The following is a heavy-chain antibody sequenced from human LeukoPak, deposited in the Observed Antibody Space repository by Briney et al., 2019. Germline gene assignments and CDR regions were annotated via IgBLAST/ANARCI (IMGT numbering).Heavy chain of an antibody. CDR3: ARASVSSWSDFDY. V-gene: IGHV3-7*01. D-gene: IGHD6-13*01. CDR1: GFTFSSYW. J-gene: IGHJ4*02. CDR2: IHEDGSDK. Sequence: GGSLRLSCAASGFTFSSYWMSWVRQAPGKGLEWVATIHEDGSDKYYVDSVKGRFTISRDNVKNSLYLQMNILRAEDTAVYYCARASVSSWSDFDYWGQGTLVTVSS.